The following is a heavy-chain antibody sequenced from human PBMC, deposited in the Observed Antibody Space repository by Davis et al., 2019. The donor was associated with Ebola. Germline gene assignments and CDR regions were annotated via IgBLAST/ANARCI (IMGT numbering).Heavy chain of an antibody. J-gene: IGHJ4*02. D-gene: IGHD6-19*01. Sequence: ASVKVSCKASGYTFTGYYMHWVRQAPGQGLEWMGWINPNSGGTNYAQKFQGRVTMTRDTSISTAYMELSRLRSDDTAVYYCARGHPYSSGWYYFDYWGQGTLVTVSS. CDR2: INPNSGGT. CDR3: ARGHPYSSGWYYFDY. V-gene: IGHV1-2*02. CDR1: GYTFTGYY.